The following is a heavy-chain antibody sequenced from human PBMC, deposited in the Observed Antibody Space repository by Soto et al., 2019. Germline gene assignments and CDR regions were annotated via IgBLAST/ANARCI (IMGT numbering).Heavy chain of an antibody. J-gene: IGHJ4*02. CDR3: ARLIRVGAYLYRPFDY. CDR2: INHSGST. V-gene: IGHV4-34*01. D-gene: IGHD1-26*01. Sequence: SETLSLTCAVYGGSFSGYYWSWIRQPPGKGLEWIGEINHSGSTNYNPSLKSRVTISVDTSKNQFSLKLSSVTAADTAVYYCARLIRVGAYLYRPFDYWGQGTLVTVSS. CDR1: GGSFSGYY.